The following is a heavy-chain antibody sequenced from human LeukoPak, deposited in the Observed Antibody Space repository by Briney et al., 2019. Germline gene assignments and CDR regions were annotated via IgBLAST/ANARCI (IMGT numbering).Heavy chain of an antibody. CDR3: ARDVGFRTGLIDY. J-gene: IGHJ4*02. Sequence: GGSLRLSCVASGFTFSSYGMHWVRQAPGKGLEWVAVIWYDGTNKYYADSVQGRFTISRDNSKNALYLQMNSLRAEGTAMYYCARDVGFRTGLIDYWGQGTLVTVSS. CDR1: GFTFSSYG. CDR2: IWYDGTNK. V-gene: IGHV3-33*01. D-gene: IGHD2-8*01.